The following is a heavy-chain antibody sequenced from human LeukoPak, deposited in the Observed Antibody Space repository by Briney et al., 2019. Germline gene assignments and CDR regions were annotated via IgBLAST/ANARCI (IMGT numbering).Heavy chain of an antibody. V-gene: IGHV1-69*05. Sequence: GASVKVSCKASGYTFTSYAISWVRQAPGQGLEWMGGIIPIFGTANYAQKFQGRVTITTDESTSTAYMELSSLRSEDTAVYYCARDGMAHESAARLVNWFDPWGQGTLVTVSS. J-gene: IGHJ5*02. CDR1: GYTFTSYA. CDR2: IIPIFGTA. D-gene: IGHD6-6*01. CDR3: ARDGMAHESAARLVNWFDP.